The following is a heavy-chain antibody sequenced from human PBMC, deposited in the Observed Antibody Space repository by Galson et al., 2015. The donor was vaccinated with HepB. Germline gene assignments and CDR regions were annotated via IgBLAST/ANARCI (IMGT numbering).Heavy chain of an antibody. J-gene: IGHJ4*02. CDR1: GGSISSGNYY. D-gene: IGHD6-13*01. CDR2: IYYNGNT. CDR3: AREIAAAGGVDH. Sequence: TLSLTCTVSGGSISSGNYYWSWIRQPPGKGLEWIGYIYYNGNTYYNPSLKSRLTISVDMSKNQFSLKLSSVTAADTAVYYCAREIAAAGGVDHWGQGTLVTVSS. V-gene: IGHV4-30-4*01.